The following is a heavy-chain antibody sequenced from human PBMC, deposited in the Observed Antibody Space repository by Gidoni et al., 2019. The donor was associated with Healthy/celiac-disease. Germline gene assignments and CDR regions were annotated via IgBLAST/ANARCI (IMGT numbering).Heavy chain of an antibody. Sequence: EVQLVESGGGLIQPGGSLRRSCAASGFTVSSNYMSWVRQAPGKGLEWVSVIYSVGSTYYANSVKGRFTISRDNSKNTLYLQMNSLRAEDTAVYYCAREGYSSSWYYFDYWGQGTLVTVSS. J-gene: IGHJ4*02. CDR2: IYSVGST. CDR1: GFTVSSNY. V-gene: IGHV3-53*01. CDR3: AREGYSSSWYYFDY. D-gene: IGHD6-13*01.